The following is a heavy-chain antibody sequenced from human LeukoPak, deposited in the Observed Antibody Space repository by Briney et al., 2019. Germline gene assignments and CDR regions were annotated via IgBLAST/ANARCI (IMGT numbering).Heavy chain of an antibody. V-gene: IGHV4-59*08. D-gene: IGHD3-3*01. CDR2: IYHSGST. CDR3: ARRYDFWSGLSAYFDY. CDR1: GGSISSYY. J-gene: IGHJ4*02. Sequence: SETLSLTCQVFGGSISSYYWSWVRQTPGKGLEWIGSIYHSGSTYYNPSLKSRVTLSVDTSKNQFSLKLSSVTAADTAVYYCARRYDFWSGLSAYFDYWGQGTLVTVSS.